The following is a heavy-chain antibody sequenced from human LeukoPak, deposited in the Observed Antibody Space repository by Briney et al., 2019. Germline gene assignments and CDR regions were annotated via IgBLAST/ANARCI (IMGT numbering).Heavy chain of an antibody. V-gene: IGHV4-59*01. CDR2: IYYSGST. J-gene: IGHJ5*02. D-gene: IGHD3-10*01. Sequence: PSETLSLTCTVSGGSINNYYWSWIRQPPGKGLEWIGNIYYSGSTNYNPSLKSRVTISVDTSKNQFSLKMSSVTAADTAVYYCARERSMVRGMSWFDPWGQGTLVTVSS. CDR1: GGSINNYY. CDR3: ARERSMVRGMSWFDP.